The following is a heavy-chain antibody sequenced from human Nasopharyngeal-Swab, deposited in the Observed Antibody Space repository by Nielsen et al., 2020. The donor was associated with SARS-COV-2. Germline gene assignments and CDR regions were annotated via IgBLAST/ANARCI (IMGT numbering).Heavy chain of an antibody. J-gene: IGHJ6*02. D-gene: IGHD3-9*01. CDR1: GGSISSGGYL. CDR3: TRDVNGYDDILTGFYRDYYYYMDV. CDR2: IYSSGNA. Sequence: SETLSLTCTVSGGSISSGGYLWIWVRRPAGKGLEWIGRIYSSGNANYNPSLKSRVIMSLDTSINQFSLKLSSVIAADTAVYYRTRDVNGYDDILTGFYRDYYYYMDVWGQGTPVTVSS. V-gene: IGHV4-61*02.